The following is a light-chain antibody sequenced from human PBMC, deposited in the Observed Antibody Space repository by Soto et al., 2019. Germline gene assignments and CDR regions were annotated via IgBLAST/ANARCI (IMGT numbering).Light chain of an antibody. CDR3: QQRYNWPLT. J-gene: IGKJ1*01. Sequence: PGERATLSCRASQDVEKNLAWFQQKPGQAPRLLIYEASIRATAIPARFTGSGSGTDFTLTISSLEPEDFAVYYCQQRYNWPLTFGRGTKVEMK. CDR1: QDVEKN. V-gene: IGKV3-11*01. CDR2: EAS.